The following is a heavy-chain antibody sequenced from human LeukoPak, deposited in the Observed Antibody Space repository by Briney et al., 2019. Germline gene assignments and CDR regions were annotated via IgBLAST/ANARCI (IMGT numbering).Heavy chain of an antibody. V-gene: IGHV3-15*01. Sequence: PGGSLRLSCAASGFTFSDAWMSWARQAPGKGLEWVGYIKSKADGGTTDYAAPVKGRFTISRHDSKATLYLQMNSLKTEDTAVYYCTTDSGPPSGYFDYWGQGTLVTVSS. CDR2: IKSKADGGTT. D-gene: IGHD1-26*01. J-gene: IGHJ4*02. CDR1: GFTFSDAW. CDR3: TTDSGPPSGYFDY.